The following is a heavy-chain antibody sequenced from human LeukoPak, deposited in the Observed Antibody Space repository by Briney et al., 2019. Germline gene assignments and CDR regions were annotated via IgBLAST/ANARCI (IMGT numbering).Heavy chain of an antibody. CDR2: IRYDGTNK. Sequence: GGSLRLSCEASGFTFSSYGMHWVRQAPGKGLGWVSFIRYDGTNKYYTDSVKGRFTISRDNSKNTLYLQMNSLTADDTAVYYCGKVSLVMVNDAFDIWGQGTMVTVSS. CDR3: GKVSLVMVNDAFDI. V-gene: IGHV3-30*02. D-gene: IGHD3-9*01. J-gene: IGHJ3*02. CDR1: GFTFSSYG.